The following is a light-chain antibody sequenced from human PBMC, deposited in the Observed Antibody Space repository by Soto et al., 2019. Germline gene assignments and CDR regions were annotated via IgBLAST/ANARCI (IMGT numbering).Light chain of an antibody. Sequence: QSALTQPPSASGSPGQSVTISCTGPSSDVGGYNYVSWYQQYPGRAPKLMSYEVTKRPSGVPDRFSGSKSGNTASLTVSGLQAEDEADYYCSSYAASNNFYFVFGGGTKLTVL. CDR3: SSYAASNNFYFV. J-gene: IGLJ3*02. CDR1: SSDVGGYNY. V-gene: IGLV2-8*01. CDR2: EVT.